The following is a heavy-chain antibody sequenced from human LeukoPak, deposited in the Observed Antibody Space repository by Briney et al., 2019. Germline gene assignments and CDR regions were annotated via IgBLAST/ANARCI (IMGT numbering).Heavy chain of an antibody. V-gene: IGHV3-64*04. CDR3: ARNENSGWGYFDY. Sequence: GGSLRLSCSASGFTFSSYAMHWVRQAPGKGLEYVSAISSNGGSTYYADSVKGRFTISRDNSKNTLYLQVNSLRAEDTAVYYCARNENSGWGYFDYWGQGTLVTVSS. CDR2: ISSNGGST. J-gene: IGHJ4*02. D-gene: IGHD5-12*01. CDR1: GFTFSSYA.